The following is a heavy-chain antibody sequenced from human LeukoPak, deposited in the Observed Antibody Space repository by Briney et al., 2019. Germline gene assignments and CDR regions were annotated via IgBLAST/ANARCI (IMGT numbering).Heavy chain of an antibody. CDR3: ARGRYDLDAFDI. CDR2: ISSSSSTI. J-gene: IGHJ3*02. CDR1: GLTLSRYS. V-gene: IGHV3-48*01. D-gene: IGHD3-3*01. Sequence: GGSLRLSCAASGLTLSRYSMHWVRQAPGKGLEWVSYISSSSSTIYYADSVKGRFTISRDNAKNSLYLQMNSLRAEDTAVYYCARGRYDLDAFDIWGQGTMVTVSS.